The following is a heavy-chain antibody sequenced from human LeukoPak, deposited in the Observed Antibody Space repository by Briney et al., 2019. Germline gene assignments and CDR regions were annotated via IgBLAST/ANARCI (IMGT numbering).Heavy chain of an antibody. Sequence: GASVKVSCKASGYTFTSYAMNWVRQAPGQGLEWMGWINTNTGNPTYAQGFTGRFVFSLDTSVSTAYLQISGLKAEDIAVYYCARQYSGFDSLYFASWGQGPLVTVSS. CDR2: INTNTGNP. CDR3: ARQYSGFDSLYFAS. J-gene: IGHJ4*02. CDR1: GYTFTSYA. D-gene: IGHD5-12*01. V-gene: IGHV7-4-1*02.